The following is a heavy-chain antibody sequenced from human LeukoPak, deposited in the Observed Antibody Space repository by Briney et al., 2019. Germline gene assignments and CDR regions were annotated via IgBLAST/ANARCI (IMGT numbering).Heavy chain of an antibody. CDR3: ARDWKDPAAFDI. V-gene: IGHV5-51*01. CDR2: INPADSDT. J-gene: IGHJ3*02. Sequence: GESLKISCKASGYTFTSFRIGWVRHMPGKGLEWMAIINPADSDTRYSPSFQGQVTISADKSINTAYLQWTNLKASDTAMYYCARDWKDPAAFDIWGQGTMVTVSS. CDR1: GYTFTSFR. D-gene: IGHD1-1*01.